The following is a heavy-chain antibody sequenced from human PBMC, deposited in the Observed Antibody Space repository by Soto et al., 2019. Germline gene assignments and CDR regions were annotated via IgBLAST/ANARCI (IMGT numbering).Heavy chain of an antibody. J-gene: IGHJ3*02. V-gene: IGHV3-30-3*01. CDR2: ISYDGSDK. Sequence: QVQLVESGGGVVQPGRSLRLSCAASGFTFSSYVMHWVRQAPGKGLEWVAGISYDGSDKYYVDSVKGRFTISRDTSKNTLYLQMNSLRPEDTAVYYCARDRPKIKVFGAFDIWGQGTMVTVSS. CDR1: GFTFSSYV. CDR3: ARDRPKIKVFGAFDI. D-gene: IGHD3-3*01.